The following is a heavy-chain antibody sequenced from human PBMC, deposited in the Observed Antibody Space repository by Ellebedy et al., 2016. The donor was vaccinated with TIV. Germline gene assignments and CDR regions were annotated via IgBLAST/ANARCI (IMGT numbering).Heavy chain of an antibody. CDR1: GGSISSYY. CDR2: IYYSGST. J-gene: IGHJ4*02. D-gene: IGHD6-19*01. V-gene: IGHV4-59*01. CDR3: ARGAPGEWLVWVY. Sequence: MPSETLSLTCTVSGGSISSYYWRWIRQPPGKGLEWIGYIYYSGSTNYNPSLKSRVTISVDTSKNQFSLKLSSVTAADTAVYYCARGAPGEWLVWVYWGQGTLVTVSS.